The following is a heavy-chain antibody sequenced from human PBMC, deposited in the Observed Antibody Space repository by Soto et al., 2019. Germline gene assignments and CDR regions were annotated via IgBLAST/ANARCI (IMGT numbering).Heavy chain of an antibody. CDR1: GFTFSSYG. V-gene: IGHV3-30*18. CDR3: AKDSMGAEVGGYFDY. J-gene: IGHJ4*02. Sequence: QVQLVESGGGVVQPGRSLRLSCAASGFTFSSYGMHWVRQAPGKGLEWVAVIIYDGSTKYYADSVKGRFTISRDNSKKTLCLQMNSLRAEDTGVYYCAKDSMGAEVGGYFDYWGRGTLVTVSS. CDR2: IIYDGSTK. D-gene: IGHD3-16*01.